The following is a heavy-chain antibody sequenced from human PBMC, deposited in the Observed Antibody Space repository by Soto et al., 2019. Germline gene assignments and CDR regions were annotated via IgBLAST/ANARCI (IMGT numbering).Heavy chain of an antibody. Sequence: SETLSLTCTVAGGSISSSSYYWGWIRQPPGKGLEWIGSIYYSGSTYYNPSLKSRVTISVDTSKDQFSLKLSSVTAADTAVYYCARRLYYDSSGFEGGGMDVWGQGTTVTVSS. CDR2: IYYSGST. CDR1: GGSISSSSYY. J-gene: IGHJ6*02. D-gene: IGHD3-22*01. V-gene: IGHV4-39*01. CDR3: ARRLYYDSSGFEGGGMDV.